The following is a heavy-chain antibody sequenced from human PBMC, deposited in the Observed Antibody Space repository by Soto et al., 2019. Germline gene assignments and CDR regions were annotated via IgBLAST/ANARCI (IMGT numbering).Heavy chain of an antibody. CDR1: GYTLTELS. Sequence: ASVKVSCKVSGYTLTELSMHWVRQAPGKGLEWMGGFDPEDGETIYAQKFQGRVTMTEDTSTDTAYMELSSLRSEDTAVYYCATDWAQNGLRFLEWSTHRVGGMDVWGQGTTVTVSS. J-gene: IGHJ6*02. D-gene: IGHD3-3*01. CDR3: ATDWAQNGLRFLEWSTHRVGGMDV. CDR2: FDPEDGET. V-gene: IGHV1-24*01.